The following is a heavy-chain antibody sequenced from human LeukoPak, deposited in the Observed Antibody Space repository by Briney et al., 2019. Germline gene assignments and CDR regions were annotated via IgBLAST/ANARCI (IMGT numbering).Heavy chain of an antibody. D-gene: IGHD5-18*01. CDR2: ISNDGRSK. CDR3: ARENSYGAPLDY. V-gene: IGHV3-30*03. CDR1: GFPFTNYA. Sequence: GSLRLSCAASGFPFTNYAMHWVRQAPGKGLEWVAVISNDGRSKYHADSVKGRFTISRDDSKKTVYLQMNSLRGEDSAVYFCARENSYGAPLDYWGQGSLVTVSS. J-gene: IGHJ4*02.